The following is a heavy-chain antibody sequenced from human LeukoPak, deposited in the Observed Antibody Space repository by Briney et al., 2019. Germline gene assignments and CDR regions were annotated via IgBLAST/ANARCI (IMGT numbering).Heavy chain of an antibody. J-gene: IGHJ4*02. CDR3: AKDKGESGYFDY. CDR2: IKQGGSEK. V-gene: IGHV3-7*01. CDR1: GFTFGSYW. D-gene: IGHD1-26*01. Sequence: QPGGSLRLSCAASGFTFGSYWMTWVRQAPGEGLEWVANIKQGGSEKYYVDSVKGRFTISRDNARNSVFLQMNSLRAEDTAVYYCAKDKGESGYFDYWGQGTLVTVSS.